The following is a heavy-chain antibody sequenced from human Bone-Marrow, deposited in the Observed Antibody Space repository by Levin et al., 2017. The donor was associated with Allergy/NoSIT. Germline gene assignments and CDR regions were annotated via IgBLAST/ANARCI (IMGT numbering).Heavy chain of an antibody. D-gene: IGHD3-22*01. CDR2: IWYDGSNE. Sequence: HAGGSLRLSCATSGFTFTTYAMHWVRQAPGKGLEWMAVIWYDGSNEYYADSVRGRFTISRDNSKNTLYLQMNSLRAEDTAVYFCARDSVEVVEPAPDDNNQPSLLTDVWGQGTTVIVSS. CDR1: GFTFTTYA. CDR3: ARDSVEVVEPAPDDNNQPSLLTDV. J-gene: IGHJ6*02. V-gene: IGHV3-33*01.